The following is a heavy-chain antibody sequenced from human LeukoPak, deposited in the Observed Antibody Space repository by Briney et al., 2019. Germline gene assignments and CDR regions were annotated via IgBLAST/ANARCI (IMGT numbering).Heavy chain of an antibody. D-gene: IGHD2-2*02. J-gene: IGHJ5*02. Sequence: ASVKVSCKASGYTFTSYGISWVRQAPGQGLEWMGWISASNGNTNYAQKLQGRVTMTTDTSTSTAYMELRSLRSDDTAVYYCARVFRCSSTSCYRSHYDWFDPWGQGTLVTVSS. CDR2: ISASNGNT. CDR1: GYTFTSYG. V-gene: IGHV1-18*01. CDR3: ARVFRCSSTSCYRSHYDWFDP.